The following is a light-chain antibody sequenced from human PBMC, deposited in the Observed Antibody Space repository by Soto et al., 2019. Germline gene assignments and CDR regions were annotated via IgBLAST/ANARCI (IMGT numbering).Light chain of an antibody. CDR3: QQYSPSLPWT. J-gene: IGKJ1*01. CDR2: RAS. V-gene: IGKV3-20*01. CDR1: QSVGTNY. Sequence: EIVLTQSPGTLSLSRGERATLSCRASQSVGTNYIAWYQQRPGQSPRLLIYRASIRATDIPDRFSGSGSGTEFTLNIYELQPEDFAFYFCQQYSPSLPWTFGQGTRVELK.